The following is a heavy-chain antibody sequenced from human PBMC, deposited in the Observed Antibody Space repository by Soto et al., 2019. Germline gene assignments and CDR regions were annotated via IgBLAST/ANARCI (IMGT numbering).Heavy chain of an antibody. J-gene: IGHJ6*03. CDR2: IYYSGST. CDR1: GGSISSYY. Sequence: SETLSLTCTVSGGSISSYYWSWIRQPPGKGLEWIGYIYYSGSTNYNPSLKSRVTISVDTSKNQFSLKLSSVTAADTAVYYCARGGGVGATYYYYYYMDVWGKGTTVTVSS. D-gene: IGHD1-26*01. CDR3: ARGGGVGATYYYYYYMDV. V-gene: IGHV4-59*01.